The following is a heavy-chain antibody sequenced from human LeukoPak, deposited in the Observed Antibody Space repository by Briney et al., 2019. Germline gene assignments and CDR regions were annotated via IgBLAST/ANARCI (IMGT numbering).Heavy chain of an antibody. D-gene: IGHD3-3*01. V-gene: IGHV1-46*01. CDR2: IYPRDGST. Sequence: ASVKVSCKASGYTFTSNYIHWVRQAPGQGLEWMGMIYPRDGSTSYAQKFQGRVTITADESTSTAYMELSSLRSEDTAVYYCAYPARVMEWFPMGDSYYGMDVWGQGTTVTVSS. CDR1: GYTFTSNY. J-gene: IGHJ6*02. CDR3: AYPARVMEWFPMGDSYYGMDV.